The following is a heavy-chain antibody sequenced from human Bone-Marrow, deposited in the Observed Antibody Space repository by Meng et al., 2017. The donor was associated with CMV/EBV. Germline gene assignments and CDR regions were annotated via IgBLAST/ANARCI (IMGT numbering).Heavy chain of an antibody. CDR3: ATKGAYCSSTSCSSLPY. J-gene: IGHJ4*02. D-gene: IGHD2-2*01. V-gene: IGHV4-31*09. CDR1: SISSGCYY. Sequence: SISSGCYYWSWIRQHPGKGLEWIGEIYHSGSTNYNPSLRSRVTISVDKSNNQFSLKVRSVTAADTAIYYCATKGAYCSSTSCSSLPYWGQGTLVTVSS. CDR2: IYHSGST.